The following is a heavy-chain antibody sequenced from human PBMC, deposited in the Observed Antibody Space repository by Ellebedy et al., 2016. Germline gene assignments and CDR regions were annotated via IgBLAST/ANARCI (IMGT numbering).Heavy chain of an antibody. Sequence: GESLKISCNGSGYSFTSYWIGWVRQMPGKGLEWMGIIYPGDSDTRYSPSFQGQVTISADKSISTAYLQWSSLKASDTAMYYCARRYDSSGYYRGYYFDYWGQGTLVTVSS. CDR2: IYPGDSDT. J-gene: IGHJ4*02. V-gene: IGHV5-51*01. CDR1: GYSFTSYW. D-gene: IGHD3-22*01. CDR3: ARRYDSSGYYRGYYFDY.